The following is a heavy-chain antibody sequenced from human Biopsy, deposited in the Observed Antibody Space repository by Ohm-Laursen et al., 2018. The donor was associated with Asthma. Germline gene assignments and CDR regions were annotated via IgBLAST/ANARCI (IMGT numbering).Heavy chain of an antibody. CDR2: INSVFGTT. D-gene: IGHD2-2*01. J-gene: IGHJ4*02. CDR3: ARKAGSCISRTCYSLDF. CDR1: GGTFNTYV. Sequence: SSVKVSCKSLGGTFNTYVISWVRQAPGQGLEWMGGINSVFGTTTYPQKFQDRVTITADDSTSTVYMELSSLRSEDTAVYYCARKAGSCISRTCYSLDFWGQGTLVTVSS. V-gene: IGHV1-69*01.